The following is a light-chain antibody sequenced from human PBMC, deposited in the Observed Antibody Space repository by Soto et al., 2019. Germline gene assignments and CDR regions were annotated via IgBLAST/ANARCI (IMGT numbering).Light chain of an antibody. J-gene: IGKJ1*01. CDR3: QQSPTTPWT. CDR2: AAS. Sequence: DIQMTQSPSSLSASIRDRVTISCRTNQTISRVLNWYQQKPGKAPKLLIYAASSLQRGVPSRFRGRGSGANFTLTVSSLLPEDFATYYGQQSPTTPWTFGQGTKVDIK. V-gene: IGKV1-39*01. CDR1: QTISRV.